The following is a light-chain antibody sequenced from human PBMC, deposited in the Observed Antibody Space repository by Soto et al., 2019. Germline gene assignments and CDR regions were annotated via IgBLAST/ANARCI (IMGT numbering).Light chain of an antibody. CDR1: QSVGGTF. Sequence: EIVLTQSPGTLSLSPGEGATLSCRASQSVGGTFLAWYQQKGGQAPRLLIHGASNRATGIPDRFSGSGSGTDFNLTISRLEPADLAVYYCQQYGGSPRTFGQGTKVEVK. CDR2: GAS. CDR3: QQYGGSPRT. V-gene: IGKV3-20*01. J-gene: IGKJ1*01.